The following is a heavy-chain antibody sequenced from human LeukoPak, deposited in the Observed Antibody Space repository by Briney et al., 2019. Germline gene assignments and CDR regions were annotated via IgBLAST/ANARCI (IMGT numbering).Heavy chain of an antibody. CDR3: ATDGAGFDT. J-gene: IGHJ5*02. CDR1: AFTLNAYY. V-gene: IGHV3-11*01. CDR2: ISLDGTNT. Sequence: GGCLSPACAASAFTLNAYYMGSISQAPGEWLGCLSYISLDGTNTHYADSVKGRFTISKDKAKKSLYLEMNNLRAEDTAVYYCATDGAGFDTWGQGVLVTVSS.